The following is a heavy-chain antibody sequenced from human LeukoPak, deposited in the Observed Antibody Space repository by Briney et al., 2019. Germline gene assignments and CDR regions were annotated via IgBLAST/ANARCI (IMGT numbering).Heavy chain of an antibody. V-gene: IGHV3-30*03. D-gene: IGHD2-21*01. CDR1: GFTFSSYG. Sequence: GGSLRLSCAASGFTFSSYGMHWVRQAPGKGLEWVAVISYDGSNKYYADSVKGRFTISRDNAMNSLSLQMNSLRAEDTAVYYCARRLWETTDFDYWGQGTLVTVSS. CDR3: ARRLWETTDFDY. J-gene: IGHJ4*02. CDR2: ISYDGSNK.